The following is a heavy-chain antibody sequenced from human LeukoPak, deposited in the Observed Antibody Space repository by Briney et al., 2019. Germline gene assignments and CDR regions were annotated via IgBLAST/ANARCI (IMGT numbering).Heavy chain of an antibody. D-gene: IGHD1-26*01. J-gene: IGHJ4*02. V-gene: IGHV3-23*01. CDR3: AKDRALLPVTTYNFDF. CDR1: GFTFRSYA. Sequence: TGGSLRLSCAASGFTFRSYAMSWVRRAPGKGLEWVSAISGSGSSTYYADPVKGRFTISRDNSKNTLYLQMNSLRAEDTAIYYCAKDRALLPVTTYNFDFWGQGTLVTVSS. CDR2: ISGSGSST.